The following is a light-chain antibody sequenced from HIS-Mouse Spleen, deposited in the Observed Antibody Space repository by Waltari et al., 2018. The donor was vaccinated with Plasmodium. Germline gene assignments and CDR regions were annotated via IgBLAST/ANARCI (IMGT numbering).Light chain of an antibody. CDR2: LNSDGSH. Sequence: QLVLTQSPSASASLGASVKLTCTLSSGHSSYAIAWHQQQPEKGPRYLMKLNSDGSHSKGDGIPDRFSGSSSGAERYLTISSLQSEDEVDYYCQTWGTGMVFGGGTKLTVL. V-gene: IGLV4-69*01. CDR3: QTWGTGMV. J-gene: IGLJ3*02. CDR1: SGHSSYA.